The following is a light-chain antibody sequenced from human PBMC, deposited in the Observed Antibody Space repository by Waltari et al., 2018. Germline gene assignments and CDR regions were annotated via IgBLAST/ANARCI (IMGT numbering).Light chain of an antibody. V-gene: IGKV2-30*02. J-gene: IGKJ1*01. Sequence: DVVMTQSPLSLPVTLGQPASISCRSSQSLVHSDGNTYLGWFQQRPGQSPRRLIYKVSNRDSGVPDRFSGSGSGTDFTLKISRVEAEDVGVYYCMQGTHWPPWTFGQGTKVEIQ. CDR2: KVS. CDR3: MQGTHWPPWT. CDR1: QSLVHSDGNTY.